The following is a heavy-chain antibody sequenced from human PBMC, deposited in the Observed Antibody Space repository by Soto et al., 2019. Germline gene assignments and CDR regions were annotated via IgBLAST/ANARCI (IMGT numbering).Heavy chain of an antibody. Sequence: PGESLKISCKGPGYSFTSYWISWVRQMPGKGLEWMGRIDPSDSYTNYSPSFQGHVTISADKSISTAYLQWSSLKASDTAMYYCARHLISGSSETSSYYYGMDVWGQGTTVTVSS. CDR1: GYSFTSYW. D-gene: IGHD1-26*01. V-gene: IGHV5-10-1*01. CDR2: IDPSDSYT. CDR3: ARHLISGSSETSSYYYGMDV. J-gene: IGHJ6*02.